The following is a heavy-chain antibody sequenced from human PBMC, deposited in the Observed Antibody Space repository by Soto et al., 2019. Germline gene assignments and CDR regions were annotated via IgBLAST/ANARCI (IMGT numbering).Heavy chain of an antibody. CDR2: IISIIIYI. CDR3: ARAGCSSSTTCPPVDWFDP. CDR1: GFTFSSYS. D-gene: IGHD2-2*01. Sequence: PGGSLRLSCAASGFTFSSYSMNWVRQAPGKGLEWVSSIISIIIYIYSADFLKGRFTISRDNAKNSFFLHLNSLRAEDTAVYFCARAGCSSSTTCPPVDWFDPWGQGTLVTVSS. J-gene: IGHJ5*02. V-gene: IGHV3-21*01.